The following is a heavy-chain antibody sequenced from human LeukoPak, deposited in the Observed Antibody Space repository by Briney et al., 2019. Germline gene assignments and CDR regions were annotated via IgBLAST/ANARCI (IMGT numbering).Heavy chain of an antibody. J-gene: IGHJ5*02. CDR1: GGSISSGGYY. V-gene: IGHV4-30-2*01. CDR2: IYHSGST. CDR3: ATEIVGAYWT. D-gene: IGHD1-26*01. Sequence: PSQTLSLTCTVSGGSISSGGYYWSWIRQPPGKGLEWIGYIYHSGSTYYNPSLKSRVTITVDRSKNQFSLKLSSVTAADTAVYYCATEIVGAYWTWGQGTLVTVSS.